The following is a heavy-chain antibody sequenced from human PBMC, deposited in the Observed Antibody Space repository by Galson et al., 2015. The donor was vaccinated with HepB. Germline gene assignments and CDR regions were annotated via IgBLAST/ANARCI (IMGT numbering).Heavy chain of an antibody. D-gene: IGHD2/OR15-2a*01. CDR2: ISPDGRP. V-gene: IGHV3-74*01. J-gene: IGHJ4*02. Sequence: SLRLSCAAAGFNFSDFWMHWVRQVPTKGLVWVARISPDGRPGYAASVKGRFTLSRDNGKSTLYLQLTNLREDDAGMYYCARDIIGVVKAAPPSLDLWGQGTQVTVSS. CDR1: GFNFSDFW. CDR3: ARDIIGVVKAAPPSLDL.